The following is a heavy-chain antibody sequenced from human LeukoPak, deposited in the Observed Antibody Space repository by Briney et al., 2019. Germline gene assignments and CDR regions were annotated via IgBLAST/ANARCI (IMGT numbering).Heavy chain of an antibody. CDR2: IRYDGSNK. CDR3: AKLALTKQVIAHDY. J-gene: IGHJ4*02. D-gene: IGHD2-21*01. V-gene: IGHV3-30*02. CDR1: GFAFSSYD. Sequence: GGSLRLSCVASGFAFSSYDMHWVRQAPGKGLEWVAFIRYDGSNKYYADSVKGRFTISRDNSKNTLYLQMNSLRAEDTAVYYCAKLALTKQVIAHDYWGQGTLVTVSS.